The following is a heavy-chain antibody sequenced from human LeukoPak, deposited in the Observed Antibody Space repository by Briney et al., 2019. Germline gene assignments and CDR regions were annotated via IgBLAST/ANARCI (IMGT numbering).Heavy chain of an antibody. CDR3: AREEAAAGYFDY. CDR2: IYYSGST. J-gene: IGHJ4*02. V-gene: IGHV4-59*01. CDR1: GGSISSYY. D-gene: IGHD6-13*01. Sequence: SETLSLTCTVSGGSISSYYWSWIRQPPGKGLEWIGYIYYSGSTNYNPSLKSRVTISVDTSKNQFSLKLSSVTAADTAVYYCAREEAAAGYFDYWGQGTLVTVSS.